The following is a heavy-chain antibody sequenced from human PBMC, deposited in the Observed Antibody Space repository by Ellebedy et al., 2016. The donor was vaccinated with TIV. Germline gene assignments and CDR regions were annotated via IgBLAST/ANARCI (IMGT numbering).Heavy chain of an antibody. Sequence: GGSLRLSCAASGFTFSSYWMHWVRQGPGKGLVWVSRINSDGSSTSYADSVKGRFTISRDNAKNTLYLQMNSLRAEDTAVYYCARTQFTSGGSCYSLWGQGTLVTVSS. CDR3: ARTQFTSGGSCYSL. D-gene: IGHD2-15*01. J-gene: IGHJ4*02. CDR1: GFTFSSYW. CDR2: INSDGSST. V-gene: IGHV3-74*01.